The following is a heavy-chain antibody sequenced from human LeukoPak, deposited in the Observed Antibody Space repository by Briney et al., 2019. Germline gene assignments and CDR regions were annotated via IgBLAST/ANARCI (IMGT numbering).Heavy chain of an antibody. Sequence: SETLSLTCAVYGGSFSGYYWSWIRQPPGKGLEWIGEINHSGSTNYNPSLKSRVTISVDTSKNQFSLKLSSVTAADTAVYYCARAGYSRFDPWGQGALVTVSS. J-gene: IGHJ5*02. CDR3: ARAGYSRFDP. D-gene: IGHD3-9*01. CDR2: INHSGST. V-gene: IGHV4-34*01. CDR1: GGSFSGYY.